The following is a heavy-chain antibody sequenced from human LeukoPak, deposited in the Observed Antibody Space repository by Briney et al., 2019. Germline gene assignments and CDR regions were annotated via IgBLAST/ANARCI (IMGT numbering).Heavy chain of an antibody. CDR1: GDSISSHY. CDR2: ISYSGST. V-gene: IGHV4-59*08. Sequence: SETLSLTCTVSGDSISSHYWSWIRQPPGKGPEWIGYISYSGSTEYTPSLSSRVTISIDTARNQFSLKLTSVTAADTALYYCSRHRGNDGFYIWGQGTKVTVSS. J-gene: IGHJ3*02. CDR3: SRHRGNDGFYI. D-gene: IGHD3-10*01.